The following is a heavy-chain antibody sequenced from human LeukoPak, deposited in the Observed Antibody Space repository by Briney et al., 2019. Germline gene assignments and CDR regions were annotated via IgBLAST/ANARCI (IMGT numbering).Heavy chain of an antibody. CDR3: ARDLRGSSGWYGIDY. J-gene: IGHJ4*02. D-gene: IGHD6-19*01. CDR2: IYYSGST. CDR1: GVSISSSSYY. V-gene: IGHV4-61*01. Sequence: PSETLSLTCNVSGVSISSSSYYWSWIRQPPGKGLEWIGYIYYSGSTNYNPSLKSRVTISVDTSKNQFSLKLSSVTATDTAVYYCARDLRGSSGWYGIDYWGQGTLVTVSS.